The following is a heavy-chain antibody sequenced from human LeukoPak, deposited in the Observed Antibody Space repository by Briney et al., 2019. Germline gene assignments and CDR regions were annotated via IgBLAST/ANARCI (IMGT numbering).Heavy chain of an antibody. V-gene: IGHV3-66*02. Sequence: GSLRLSCAASGFTVSSNYMSWVRQAPGKGLEWVSVIYSGGSTYYADSVKGRFTISRDNSKNKVYLQMKSLRAEDTAVYYCARDCSSTRCPPHYYYGMDVWGQGTTVTVSS. D-gene: IGHD2-2*01. J-gene: IGHJ6*02. CDR3: ARDCSSTRCPPHYYYGMDV. CDR2: IYSGGST. CDR1: GFTVSSNY.